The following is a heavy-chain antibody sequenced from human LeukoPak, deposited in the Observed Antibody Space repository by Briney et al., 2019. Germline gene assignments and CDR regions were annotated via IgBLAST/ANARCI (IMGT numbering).Heavy chain of an antibody. V-gene: IGHV3-21*01. CDR1: GFTFSSYS. D-gene: IGHD3-22*01. Sequence: GGSLRLSCAASGFTFSSYSMNWVRQAPGKGLEWVSSISSSSSYIYYADSVKGRFTISRDNAKNSLYLQMNSLRAEDTAVYYCARYYDSSEGLFDYWGQGTLVTVSS. J-gene: IGHJ4*02. CDR2: ISSSSSYI. CDR3: ARYYDSSEGLFDY.